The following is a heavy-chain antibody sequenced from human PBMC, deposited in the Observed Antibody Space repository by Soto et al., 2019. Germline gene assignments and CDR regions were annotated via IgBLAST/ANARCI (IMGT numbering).Heavy chain of an antibody. CDR1: GLTFTRYS. J-gene: IGHJ4*02. Sequence: GGSLRLSCAASGLTFTRYSMNWVRQAPGKGLEWVSSISSTTNYIYYGDSMKGRFTISRDNAKNSLYLEMNSLRAEGTAVYYCARESEDLTSNFDYWGQGTLVTVSS. CDR2: ISSTTNYI. CDR3: ARESEDLTSNFDY. V-gene: IGHV3-21*06.